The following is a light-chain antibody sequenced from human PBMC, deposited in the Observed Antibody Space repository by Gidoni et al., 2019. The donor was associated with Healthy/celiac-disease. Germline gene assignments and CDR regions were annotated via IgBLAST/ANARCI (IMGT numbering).Light chain of an antibody. Sequence: EIVLTQSPATLSLSPGERATRSCRASQSVSSHLAWYQQKPGQAPRLLIYDASNRAPGIPARCSGSGSGTDFTLTISSLEPEDFAVYYCQQRSNWPPITFGQXTRLEIK. V-gene: IGKV3-11*01. CDR2: DAS. CDR1: QSVSSH. J-gene: IGKJ5*01. CDR3: QQRSNWPPIT.